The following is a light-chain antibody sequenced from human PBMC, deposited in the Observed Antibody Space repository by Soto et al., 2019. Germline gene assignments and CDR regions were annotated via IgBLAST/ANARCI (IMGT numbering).Light chain of an antibody. CDR3: KQSSAFPLT. CDR1: QSVSSSY. V-gene: IGKV3-20*01. J-gene: IGKJ4*01. CDR2: GAS. Sequence: EIVLTQSPGTLSLSPGERATLSCRASQSVSSSYLAWYQQKPGQAPRLLIYGASSRATGIPDRFSGSGSGTDFTLTISSLQPEDFATYFCKQSSAFPLTFGGGTKVDI.